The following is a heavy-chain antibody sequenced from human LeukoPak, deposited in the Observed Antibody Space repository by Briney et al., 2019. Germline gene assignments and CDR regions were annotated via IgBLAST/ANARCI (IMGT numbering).Heavy chain of an antibody. CDR2: IYYSGST. CDR3: ARGVVGPLNWFDP. J-gene: IGHJ5*02. CDR1: GGSISSYY. Sequence: SETLSLTCTVSGGSISSYYWSWIRQPPGKGLEWIGYIYYSGSTNYNPSLKSRVTISVDTSKTQFSLKLSSVTAADTAVYYCARGVVGPLNWFDPWGQGTLVTVSS. D-gene: IGHD2-15*01. V-gene: IGHV4-59*01.